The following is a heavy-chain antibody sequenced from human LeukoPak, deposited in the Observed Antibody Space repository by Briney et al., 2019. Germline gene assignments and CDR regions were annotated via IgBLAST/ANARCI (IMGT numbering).Heavy chain of an antibody. CDR3: ARDGTYYDFWSGYYLGRFDP. D-gene: IGHD3-3*01. V-gene: IGHV1-18*01. J-gene: IGHJ5*02. CDR2: ISAYNGNT. CDR1: GYTFTSYG. Sequence: ASVKVSCKASGYTFTSYGISWVRQAPGQGLEWMGWISAYNGNTNYAQKLQGRVTMTTDTSTSTAYMELRSLRSDDTAVYYCARDGTYYDFWSGYYLGRFDPWGQGTLVTVSS.